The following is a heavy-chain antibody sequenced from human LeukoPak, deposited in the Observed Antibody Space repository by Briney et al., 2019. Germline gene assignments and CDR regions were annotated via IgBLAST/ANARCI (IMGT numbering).Heavy chain of an antibody. CDR2: IKEDGREK. J-gene: IGHJ4*02. CDR3: VRDDYLGY. V-gene: IGHV3-7*05. CDR1: GFTISRYW. Sequence: GGSLSLSCAASGFTISRYWMAWVRQAPGKGLEWVAHIKEDGREKNYVDPVKGRFTISRDNAKNSVYLQMNSLRVEDTAVYYCVRDDYLGYWGQGTLVTVSS. D-gene: IGHD3-16*01.